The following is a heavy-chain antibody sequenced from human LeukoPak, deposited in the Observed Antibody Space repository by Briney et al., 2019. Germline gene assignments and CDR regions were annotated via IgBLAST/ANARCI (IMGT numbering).Heavy chain of an antibody. V-gene: IGHV4-39*07. CDR1: GGSISSSSYY. Sequence: SETLSLTCTVSGGSISSSSYYWGWIRQPPGKGLEWIGSIYYSGSTYYNPSLKSRVTISVDTSKNQFSLKLSSVTAADTAVYYCARVTYNWSYGEKFDYWGQGTLVTVSS. D-gene: IGHD1-7*01. CDR3: ARVTYNWSYGEKFDY. CDR2: IYYSGST. J-gene: IGHJ4*02.